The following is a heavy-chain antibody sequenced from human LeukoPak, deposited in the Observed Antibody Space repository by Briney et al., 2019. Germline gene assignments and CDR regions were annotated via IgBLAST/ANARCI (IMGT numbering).Heavy chain of an antibody. CDR2: IYCGGST. D-gene: IGHD6-13*01. Sequence: GGSLRLSCAASGFTVSSNYMSWVRQAPGKGLEWVSVIYCGGSTYYADSVKGRFTISRDNSKNTLYLQMNSLRAEDTAVYYCARDRSSWRVFDYWGQGTLVTVSS. V-gene: IGHV3-66*01. J-gene: IGHJ4*02. CDR1: GFTVSSNY. CDR3: ARDRSSWRVFDY.